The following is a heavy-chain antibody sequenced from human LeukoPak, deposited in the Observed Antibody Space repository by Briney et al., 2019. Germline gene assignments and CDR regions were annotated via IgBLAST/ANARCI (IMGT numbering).Heavy chain of an antibody. CDR1: GFTFSSYA. CDR3: ARGSGSYWGDYYYYMDV. J-gene: IGHJ6*03. V-gene: IGHV3-64*01. D-gene: IGHD1-26*01. CDR2: ISSNGGST. Sequence: LTGGSLRLSCAASGFTFSSYAMHWVRQAPGKGLEYVSAISSNGGSTYYANSVKGRFTISRDNSKNTLYLQMGSLRAEDMAVYYCARGSGSYWGDYYYYMDVWGKGTTVTVSS.